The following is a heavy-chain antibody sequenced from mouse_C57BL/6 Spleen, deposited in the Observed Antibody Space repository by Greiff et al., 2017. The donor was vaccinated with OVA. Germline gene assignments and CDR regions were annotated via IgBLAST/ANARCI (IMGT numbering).Heavy chain of an antibody. J-gene: IGHJ4*01. V-gene: IGHV7-3*01. Sequence: EVQRVESGGGLVQPGGSLSLSCAASGFTFTDYYMSWVRQPPGKALEWLGFIRNKANGYTTEYSASVKGRFTISRDNSQSILYLQMNALRAEDSATYYCARYMGLLFYYYAMDYWGQGTSVTVSS. CDR1: GFTFTDYY. D-gene: IGHD2-10*01. CDR2: IRNKANGYTT. CDR3: ARYMGLLFYYYAMDY.